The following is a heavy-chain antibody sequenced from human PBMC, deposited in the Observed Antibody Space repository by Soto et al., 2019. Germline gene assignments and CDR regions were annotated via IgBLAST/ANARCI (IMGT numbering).Heavy chain of an antibody. CDR3: VRGRASTNFYALDV. Sequence: VGSLRLSCSSSVFTFSRHAMHCVRHAPGKWLEWVVDIPYDGRTTHYSNSVRGRFTISRDNSKNTLHLQMSSLRTEDTALYYCVRGRASTNFYALDVWGQETTFSVSS. CDR2: IPYDGRTT. J-gene: IGHJ6*02. D-gene: IGHD2-2*01. V-gene: IGHV3-30*04. CDR1: VFTFSRHA.